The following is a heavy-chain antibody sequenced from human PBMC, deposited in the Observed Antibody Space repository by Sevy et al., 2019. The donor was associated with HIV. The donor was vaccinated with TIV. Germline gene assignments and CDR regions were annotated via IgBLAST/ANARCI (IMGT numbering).Heavy chain of an antibody. Sequence: GGSLRLSCAAAGFTFSGYAMSWVRQGPGKGLEWISGMTGNGGSTYYADSVKGRFTISRDNSKNTLYLQMNSLRAEDTAVYYCAKDRAAAGSGMDVWGQGTTVTVSS. D-gene: IGHD6-13*01. J-gene: IGHJ6*02. CDR1: GFTFSGYA. CDR2: MTGNGGST. V-gene: IGHV3-23*01. CDR3: AKDRAAAGSGMDV.